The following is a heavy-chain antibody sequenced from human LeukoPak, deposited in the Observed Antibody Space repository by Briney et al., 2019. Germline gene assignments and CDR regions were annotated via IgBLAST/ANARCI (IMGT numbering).Heavy chain of an antibody. Sequence: NPGGSLRLSCTTPGFSFADEALSWFRQAPGKGLEWVGFIRRKASGGAIEYAASVKGRFTISRDDSNGIAYLQMNSLRAEDTAVYYCSRAQSGSGLGYWGQGTLVTVSS. CDR1: GFSFADEA. CDR3: SRAQSGSGLGY. CDR2: IRRKASGGAI. J-gene: IGHJ4*02. D-gene: IGHD6-25*01. V-gene: IGHV3-49*05.